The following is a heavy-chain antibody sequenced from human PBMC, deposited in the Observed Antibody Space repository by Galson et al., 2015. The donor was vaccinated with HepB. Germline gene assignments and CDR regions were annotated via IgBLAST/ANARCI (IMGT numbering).Heavy chain of an antibody. CDR3: ARDLGVGVRGVSYYYYYGMDV. CDR1: GYTFTSYG. V-gene: IGHV1-18*04. CDR2: ISAYNGNT. J-gene: IGHJ6*02. D-gene: IGHD3-10*01. Sequence: SVKVSCKASGYTFTSYGISWVRQAPGQGLEWMGWISAYNGNTNYAQKLQGRVTMTTDTSTCTAYMELRSLRSDDTAVYYCARDLGVGVRGVSYYYYYGMDVWGQGTTVTVSS.